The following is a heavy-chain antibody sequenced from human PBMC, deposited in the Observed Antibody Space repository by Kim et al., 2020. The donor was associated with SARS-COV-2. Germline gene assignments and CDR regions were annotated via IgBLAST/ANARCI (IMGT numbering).Heavy chain of an antibody. D-gene: IGHD3-22*01. V-gene: IGHV4-4*07. Sequence: SETLSLTCTVSGDPISDYYWSWIRQSAGKGLEWIGRVYSSGSTNYNPSLKSRVTMSVDTSKNQFSLKLSSVTAADTAVYYCARDELYYDSTPPLGYFELWGRGTLVTVSS. J-gene: IGHJ2*01. CDR2: VYSSGST. CDR3: ARDELYYDSTPPLGYFEL. CDR1: GDPISDYY.